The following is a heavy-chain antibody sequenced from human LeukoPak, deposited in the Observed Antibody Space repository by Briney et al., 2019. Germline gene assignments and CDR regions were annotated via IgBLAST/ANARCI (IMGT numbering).Heavy chain of an antibody. J-gene: IGHJ4*02. CDR1: GGSISSSSYY. Sequence: TSETLSLTCTVSGGSISSSSYYWGWIRQPPGKGLEWIGSIYYSGSTYYNPSLKSRVTISVDTSKKQFSLKLSSVTAADTAVYYCARDYSISSGRPDYWGQGTLVTVSS. CDR3: ARDYSISSGRPDY. CDR2: IYYSGST. D-gene: IGHD6-6*01. V-gene: IGHV4-39*07.